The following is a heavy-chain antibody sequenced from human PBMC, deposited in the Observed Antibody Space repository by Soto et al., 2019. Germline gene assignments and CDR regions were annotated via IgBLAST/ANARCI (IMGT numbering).Heavy chain of an antibody. J-gene: IGHJ4*02. V-gene: IGHV4-39*02. CDR3: AREHNYYDSSGYYFGSDFDY. D-gene: IGHD3-22*01. CDR1: GGSISSSSYY. Sequence: QLQLQESGPGLVKPSETLSLTCTVSGGSISSSSYYWGWIRQPPGKGLEWIGSIYYSGSTYYNPSLKSRVNIYVDTSKNQFSLKVSYLTAADTAVYYCAREHNYYDSSGYYFGSDFDYWGQGTLVTVSS. CDR2: IYYSGST.